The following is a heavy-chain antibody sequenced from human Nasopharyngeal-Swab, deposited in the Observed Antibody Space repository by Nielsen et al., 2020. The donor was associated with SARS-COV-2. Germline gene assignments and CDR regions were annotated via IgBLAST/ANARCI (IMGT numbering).Heavy chain of an antibody. CDR3: AKEECTGISCIRGFDY. J-gene: IGHJ4*02. CDR1: GFIFSNYA. D-gene: IGHD2-2*01. V-gene: IGHV3-30*02. CDR2: LRHDESNK. Sequence: GESLKISWAASGFIFSNYAMQWVRQAPGKGPEWVAFLRHDESNKRYADSVKGRFTISRDNSKNALYLEMNSLRAEDTAVYYCAKEECTGISCIRGFDYWGQGTLVTVSS.